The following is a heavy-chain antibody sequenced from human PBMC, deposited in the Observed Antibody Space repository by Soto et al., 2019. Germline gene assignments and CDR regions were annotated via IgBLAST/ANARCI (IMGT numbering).Heavy chain of an antibody. J-gene: IGHJ4*02. Sequence: ASVKVSCKAFGYTFTSYDINWVRQATGQGLEWMGWMNPNSGNTGYAQKFQGRVTMTRNTSISTAYMELSSLRSEDAAVYYCERGPGNIVLVPAIDYWGQGTLVTVSS. CDR1: GYTFTSYD. CDR2: MNPNSGNT. D-gene: IGHD2-2*01. CDR3: ERGPGNIVLVPAIDY. V-gene: IGHV1-8*01.